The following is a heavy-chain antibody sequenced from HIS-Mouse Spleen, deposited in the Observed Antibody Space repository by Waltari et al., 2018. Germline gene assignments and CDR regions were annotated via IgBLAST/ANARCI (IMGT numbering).Heavy chain of an antibody. CDR3: AREIPYSSSWYDWYFDL. J-gene: IGHJ2*01. Sequence: QLQLQESGPGLVKPSETLSLTCPVSGGSISSRRYHWGWIRQPPGKGLEWIGSIYYSGSTYYNPSLKSRVTISVDTSKNQFSLKLSSVTAADTAVYYCAREIPYSSSWYDWYFDLWGRGTLVTVSS. V-gene: IGHV4-39*07. CDR2: IYYSGST. CDR1: GGSISSRRYH. D-gene: IGHD6-13*01.